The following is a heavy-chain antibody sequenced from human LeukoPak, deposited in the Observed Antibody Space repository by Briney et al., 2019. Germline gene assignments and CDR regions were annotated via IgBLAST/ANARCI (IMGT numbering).Heavy chain of an antibody. CDR3: AREEMVVRYYYYYYMDV. D-gene: IGHD2-15*01. Sequence: GGSLRLSCAASGFTFSSYAMSWVRQAPGKGLEWVANIKQDGSEKYYVDSVKGRFTISRDNAKNSLYLQMNSLRAEDTAVYYCAREEMVVRYYYYYYMDVWGKGTTVTVSS. CDR1: GFTFSSYA. CDR2: IKQDGSEK. J-gene: IGHJ6*03. V-gene: IGHV3-7*01.